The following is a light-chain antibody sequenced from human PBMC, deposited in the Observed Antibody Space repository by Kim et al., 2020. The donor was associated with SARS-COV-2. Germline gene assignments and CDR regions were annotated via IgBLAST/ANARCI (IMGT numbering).Light chain of an antibody. CDR3: QAWDSSTGGV. Sequence: VSPGQTASITCSGDKLGDKYACWYQQKPGQSPVLVIYQDSKRPSGIPERFSSSNSGNTATLTISGTQAMDEADYYCQAWDSSTGGVFGGGTQLTVL. J-gene: IGLJ2*01. V-gene: IGLV3-1*01. CDR2: QDS. CDR1: KLGDKY.